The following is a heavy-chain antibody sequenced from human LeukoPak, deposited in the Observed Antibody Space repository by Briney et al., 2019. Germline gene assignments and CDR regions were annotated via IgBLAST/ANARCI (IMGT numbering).Heavy chain of an antibody. Sequence: SETLSLTCTVSGGSISSGSYCWSWIRQPAGKGLEWIGRIYTSGSTNYNPSLKSRVTISVDTSKNQFSLKLSSVTAADTAVYYCARGQLLWFGELSNWFDPWGQGTLVTVSS. J-gene: IGHJ5*02. CDR1: GGSISSGSYC. V-gene: IGHV4-61*02. CDR3: ARGQLLWFGELSNWFDP. CDR2: IYTSGST. D-gene: IGHD3-10*01.